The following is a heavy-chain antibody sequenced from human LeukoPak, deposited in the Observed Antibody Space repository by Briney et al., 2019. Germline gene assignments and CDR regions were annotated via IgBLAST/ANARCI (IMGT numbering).Heavy chain of an antibody. J-gene: IGHJ4*02. D-gene: IGHD4/OR15-4a*01. CDR2: IYSDNT. CDR3: ARRAGAYSHPYDY. CDR1: GFTVSSNS. V-gene: IGHV3-53*01. Sequence: GGSLRLSCTVSGFTVSSNSMSWVRQAPGKGLEWVSFIYSDNTHYSDSVKGRFTISRDNTKNTLYLQMNSLRAEDTAVYYCARRAGAYSHPYDYWGQGTLVTVSS.